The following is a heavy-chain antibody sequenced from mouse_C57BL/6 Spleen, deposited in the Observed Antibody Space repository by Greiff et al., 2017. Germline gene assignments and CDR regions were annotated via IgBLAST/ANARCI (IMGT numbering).Heavy chain of an antibody. J-gene: IGHJ3*01. CDR2: IDPSDSYT. V-gene: IGHV1-50*01. CDR1: GYTFTSYW. D-gene: IGHD2-1*01. CDR3: ASYYGNYEGFAY. Sequence: QVQLQQPGAELVKPGASVTLSCKASGYTFTSYWMQWVKQRPGQGLEWIGEIDPSDSYTNYNQKFKGKATLTVDTSSSTAYMQLSSLTSEDSAVYYCASYYGNYEGFAYWGQGTLVTVSA.